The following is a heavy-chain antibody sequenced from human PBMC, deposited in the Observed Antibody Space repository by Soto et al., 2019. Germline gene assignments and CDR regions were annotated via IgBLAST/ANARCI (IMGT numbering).Heavy chain of an antibody. J-gene: IGHJ6*02. D-gene: IGHD3-9*01. CDR2: ISSSGSTI. CDR3: ARDYDILTGYSYYYGMDV. CDR1: AFTFSDYY. V-gene: IGHV3-11*01. Sequence: PGGSLRLSCAASAFTFSDYYMSWIRQPPGKGLEWDSSISSSGSTIYYADSVKGRFTISRDNAKNSLYLQMNSLRAEDTAAYYCARDYDILTGYSYYYGMDVWGQGTTVTVSS.